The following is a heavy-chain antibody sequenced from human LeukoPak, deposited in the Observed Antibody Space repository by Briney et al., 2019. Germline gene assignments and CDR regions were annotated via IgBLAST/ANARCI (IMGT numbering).Heavy chain of an antibody. J-gene: IGHJ3*02. CDR1: GFTFSDYY. CDR3: ARETSPDDAFDI. Sequence: GGSLRLSCAASGFTFSDYYMSWIRQAPGKGLEWVSYISSSGSTIYYADSVKGRFTISRDNAKNTLYLQMNSLRAEDTAVYYCARETSPDDAFDIWRQGTMVTVSS. CDR2: ISSSGSTI. V-gene: IGHV3-11*01.